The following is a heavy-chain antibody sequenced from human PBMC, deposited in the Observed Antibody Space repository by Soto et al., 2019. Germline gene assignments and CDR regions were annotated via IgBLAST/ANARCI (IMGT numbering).Heavy chain of an antibody. D-gene: IGHD2-2*01. J-gene: IGHJ4*02. CDR2: IYYSGST. CDR3: ARGYDYGDY. V-gene: IGHV4-59*08. CDR1: GGSISSYY. Sequence: PSETLSLTCTVSGGSISSYYWSWIRQPPGKGLEWIGYIYYSGSTNYNPSIKSRVTISVDTSKNQLSLKLSSVTAADTAVYYGARGYDYGDYWGQGTLVTVS.